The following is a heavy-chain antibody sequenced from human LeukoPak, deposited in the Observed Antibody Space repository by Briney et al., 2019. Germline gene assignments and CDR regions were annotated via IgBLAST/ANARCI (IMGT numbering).Heavy chain of an antibody. Sequence: NTSETLSLTCAVYGGSFSGYYWSWIRQPPGKGLEWIGEINHSGSTNYNPSLKSRVTISVDTSKNQFSLKLSSVTAADTAVYYCAMTTKRWLQRKFDYWGQGTLVTVSS. CDR2: INHSGST. CDR3: AMTTKRWLQRKFDY. D-gene: IGHD5-24*01. CDR1: GGSFSGYY. V-gene: IGHV4-34*01. J-gene: IGHJ4*02.